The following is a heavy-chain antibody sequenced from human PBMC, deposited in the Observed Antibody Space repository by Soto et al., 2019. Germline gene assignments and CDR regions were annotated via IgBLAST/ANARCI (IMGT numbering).Heavy chain of an antibody. CDR3: ASGESEQQLGNYYDYGMDV. V-gene: IGHV1-3*01. J-gene: IGHJ6*02. CDR2: INAGNGNT. CDR1: GYTFTNYA. Sequence: GASVKVSCKASGYTFTNYAMHWVRQAPGKRHEWMGWINAGNGNTKYSQTFQGRVTITRDTSASTAYMELSSLRSEDTALYYCASGESEQQLGNYYDYGMDVWGQGTTVPVS. D-gene: IGHD6-13*01.